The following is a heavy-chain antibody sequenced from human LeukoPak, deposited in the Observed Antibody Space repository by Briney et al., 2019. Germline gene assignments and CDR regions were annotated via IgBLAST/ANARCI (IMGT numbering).Heavy chain of an antibody. D-gene: IGHD6-13*01. CDR1: GGSISSSSYY. CDR2: IYYSGST. J-gene: IGHJ6*03. CDR3: ARRGHSSSWYSYYYYYMDV. V-gene: IGHV4-39*07. Sequence: SETLSLTCTVSGGSISSSSYYWGWIRQPPGKGLEWIGSIYYSGSTNYNPSLKSRVTISVDTSKNQFSLKLSSVTAADTAVYYCARRGHSSSWYSYYYYYMDVWGKGTTVTISS.